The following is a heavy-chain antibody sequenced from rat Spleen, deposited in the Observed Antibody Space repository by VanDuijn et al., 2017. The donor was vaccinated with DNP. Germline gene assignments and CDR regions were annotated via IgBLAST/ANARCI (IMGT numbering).Heavy chain of an antibody. J-gene: IGHJ1*01. D-gene: IGHD1-1*01. CDR3: ARGVYYYSATYWYFDF. V-gene: IGHV5S13*01. CDR2: ITTGSGIT. CDR1: GFTFSDYG. Sequence: EVQLVESGGGLVQPGRSLKLSCAASGFTFSDYGMAWVRQVPSKGLEWVASITTGSGITSYPDSVKGLFTISRDDAKTTLSLQMNSLRSEDTATYYCARGVYYYSATYWYFDFWGPGTMVTVSS.